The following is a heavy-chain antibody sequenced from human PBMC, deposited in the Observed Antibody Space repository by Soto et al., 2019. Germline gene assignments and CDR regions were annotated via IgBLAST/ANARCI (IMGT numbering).Heavy chain of an antibody. CDR3: ARDLWWYLH. J-gene: IGHJ4*02. Sequence: EVQLLESGGSLVQPGGALRLSCAASEFTFSSHAMSWVRQAPGKGLEWVSSISAGGDGAYYADSVKGRFTISRANSNNTLYLQMNSLRTEDTAVYYCARDLWWYLHWGQGTLVTVSS. D-gene: IGHD2-15*01. CDR2: ISAGGDGA. CDR1: EFTFSSHA. V-gene: IGHV3-23*01.